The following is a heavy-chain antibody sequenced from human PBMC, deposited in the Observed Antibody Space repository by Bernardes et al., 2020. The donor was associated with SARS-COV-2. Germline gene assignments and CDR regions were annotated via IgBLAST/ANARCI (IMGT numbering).Heavy chain of an antibody. J-gene: IGHJ4*02. Sequence: ASLKDSCKASGYSFTGYYIHWVRQAPGQELEWMGWINPNSGGTNYAQKFQGRVTMTRDTSISTGYMELSRLTSDDTAVYYCARESPITDYVWGSYRSAYWGQGTLVTVSS. CDR1: GYSFTGYY. CDR3: ARESPITDYVWGSYRSAY. CDR2: INPNSGGT. D-gene: IGHD3-16*02. V-gene: IGHV1-2*02.